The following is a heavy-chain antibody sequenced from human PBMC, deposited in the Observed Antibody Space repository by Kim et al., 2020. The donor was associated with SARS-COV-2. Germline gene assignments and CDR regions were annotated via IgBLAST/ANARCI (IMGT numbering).Heavy chain of an antibody. D-gene: IGHD1-26*01. CDR3: ARDGELVGATEYYFQH. V-gene: IGHV3-30-3*01. CDR2: ISYDGSNK. Sequence: GGSLRLSCAASGFTFSSYAMHWVRQAPGKGLEWVAVISYDGSNKYYADSVKGRFTISRDNSKNTLYLQMNSLRAEDTAVYYCARDGELVGATEYYFQHWGQGTLVTVSS. CDR1: GFTFSSYA. J-gene: IGHJ1*01.